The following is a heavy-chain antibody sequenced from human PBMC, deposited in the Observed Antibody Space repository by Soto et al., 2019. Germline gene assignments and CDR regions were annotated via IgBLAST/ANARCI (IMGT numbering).Heavy chain of an antibody. J-gene: IGHJ6*02. CDR1: GGSGSTGSYD. D-gene: IGHD1-1*01. V-gene: IGHV4-61*01. CDR2: IFFTGSA. CDR3: PRAPNATHV. Sequence: PWETLSLTCAVSGGSGSTGSYDWSWIRQPPGKGLEWIGKIFFTGSAHYNPSLRNRVTMSVDTSKDQFSLTLTSVTAADTAVYYCPRAPNATHVPGPAPTLTVSS.